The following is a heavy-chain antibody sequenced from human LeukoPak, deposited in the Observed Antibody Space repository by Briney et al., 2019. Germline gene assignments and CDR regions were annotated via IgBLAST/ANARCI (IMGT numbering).Heavy chain of an antibody. CDR1: GFTFSSYS. Sequence: GGSLRLSCAASGFTFSSYSMTWVRQAPGKGLEWVSSISSSSSYIYYADSVRGRFTISRDNAKNSLYLQMNSLRAEDTAVYYCARGVRYCSSTSCYRFDWFDPWGQGTLVTVSS. D-gene: IGHD2-2*02. CDR2: ISSSSSYI. CDR3: ARGVRYCSSTSCYRFDWFDP. V-gene: IGHV3-21*01. J-gene: IGHJ5*02.